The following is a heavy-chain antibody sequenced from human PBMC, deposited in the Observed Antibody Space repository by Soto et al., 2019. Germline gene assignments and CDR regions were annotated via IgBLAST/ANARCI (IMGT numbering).Heavy chain of an antibody. CDR1: GLTFSSYW. CDR2: IREDGGEK. CDR3: ARGEAIRDDP. J-gene: IGHJ5*02. V-gene: IGHV3-7*01. Sequence: EEQLVESGGGLVQPGGSLRLSCAASGLTFSSYWMTWVRQAPGKGLEWVANIREDGGEKNYVDSVKGRFTISRDNAKNSLYLQMISLRVEDTAVYYCARGEAIRDDPWGQGTLVTVSS.